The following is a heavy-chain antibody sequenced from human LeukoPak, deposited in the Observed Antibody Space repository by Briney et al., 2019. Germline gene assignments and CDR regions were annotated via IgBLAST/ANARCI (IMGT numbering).Heavy chain of an antibody. Sequence: GESLKISCKASGYSFTTYWIGWVRQMPGKGLEWMGIIYPGDSDTRYSPSFQGQVTISADKSINTAYLQWRSLKASDTAMYYCARSGVPGAMTWFDPRGQGTLVTVSS. CDR2: IYPGDSDT. V-gene: IGHV5-51*01. CDR1: GYSFTTYW. J-gene: IGHJ5*02. D-gene: IGHD2-2*01. CDR3: ARSGVPGAMTWFDP.